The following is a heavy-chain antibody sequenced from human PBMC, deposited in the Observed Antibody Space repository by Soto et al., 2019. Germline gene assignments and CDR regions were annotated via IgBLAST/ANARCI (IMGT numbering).Heavy chain of an antibody. D-gene: IGHD3-10*01. CDR3: AQGSSSSRPYYFAF. J-gene: IGHJ4*02. CDR1: GLTFSSYA. V-gene: IGHV3-23*01. Sequence: GGSLRLSCAASGLTFSSYAMSWVRQAPGEGLGWGATITDSGSDTWHAESVRDRFTISRDNSKNTLYLHMSGLRTEDTAVYHWAQGSSSSRPYYFAFWGQGVLVTVSS. CDR2: ITDSGSDT.